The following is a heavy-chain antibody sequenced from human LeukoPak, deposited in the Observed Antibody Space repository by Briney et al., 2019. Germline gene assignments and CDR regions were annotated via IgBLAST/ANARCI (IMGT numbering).Heavy chain of an antibody. V-gene: IGHV5-51*01. J-gene: IGHJ4*02. D-gene: IGHD3-10*01. Sequence: GGSLQISCQGSGSRFTSYWIGWVRQLPGKGLEWMGIIYPGDSDTRYSPSFQGQVTISADKSISTAYLQWSSLKASDTAMYYCARTYGSGSLFDYWGQGTLVTVSS. CDR3: ARTYGSGSLFDY. CDR2: IYPGDSDT. CDR1: GSRFTSYW.